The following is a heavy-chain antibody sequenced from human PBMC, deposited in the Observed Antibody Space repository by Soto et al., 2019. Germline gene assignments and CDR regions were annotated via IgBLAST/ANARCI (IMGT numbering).Heavy chain of an antibody. CDR1: GFTFSIYA. V-gene: IGHV3-23*01. CDR3: AKGEYYYYGMDV. Sequence: SLRLSCAASGFTFSIYAMSWVRQAPGKGLEWVSAISGSGGSTYYADSVKGRFTISRDNSKNTLCLQMNSLRAEDTAVYYCAKGEYYYYGMDVWRKGTTVTVPS. CDR2: ISGSGGST. J-gene: IGHJ6*04.